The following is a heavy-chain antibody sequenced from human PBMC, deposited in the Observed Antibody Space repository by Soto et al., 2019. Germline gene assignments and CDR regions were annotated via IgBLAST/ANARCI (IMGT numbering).Heavy chain of an antibody. V-gene: IGHV3-7*04. D-gene: IGHD3-22*01. Sequence: EVQLVESGGGLVQPGGSLRHSCVASGLTLSRYWMSWVRQAPGKGLEWVANIKEDGGKTYYVDSVKGRFTISRDNAKNSVYLQMNSLRVEDTAVYYCSRDYYGPGPDWGQGTLVIVSS. CDR3: SRDYYGPGPD. J-gene: IGHJ4*02. CDR2: IKEDGGKT. CDR1: GLTLSRYW.